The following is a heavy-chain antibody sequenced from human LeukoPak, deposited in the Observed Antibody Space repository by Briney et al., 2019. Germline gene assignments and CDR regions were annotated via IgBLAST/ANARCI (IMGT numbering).Heavy chain of an antibody. CDR1: GYTFTSYG. J-gene: IGHJ4*02. Sequence: ASVKLSCKASGYTFTSYGISWVRQAPGQGLEWMGWISACNGNTNYAQKLQGRVTMTTDTSTNTTYMELRSLRSYDAAGYYCASSNWYSSSLYYWGQGTLVTVSS. CDR3: ASSNWYSSSLYY. CDR2: ISACNGNT. D-gene: IGHD6-13*01. V-gene: IGHV1-18*01.